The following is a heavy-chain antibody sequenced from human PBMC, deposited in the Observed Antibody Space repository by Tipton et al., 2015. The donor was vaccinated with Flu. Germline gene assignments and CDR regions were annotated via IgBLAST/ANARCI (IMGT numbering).Heavy chain of an antibody. CDR1: GDSISSDYH. D-gene: IGHD5-12*01. CDR2: VSRSGST. J-gene: IGHJ4*02. CDR3: ARGSGYANAYLDF. Sequence: LRLSCAVSGDSISSDYHWGRIRQFPGKGLEWIGTVSRSGSTNYNPSLKSRVTISVDTSKNQFSLKVTSLTAADTAVYYCARGSGYANAYLDFWGRGTLVTVSS. V-gene: IGHV4-38-2*01.